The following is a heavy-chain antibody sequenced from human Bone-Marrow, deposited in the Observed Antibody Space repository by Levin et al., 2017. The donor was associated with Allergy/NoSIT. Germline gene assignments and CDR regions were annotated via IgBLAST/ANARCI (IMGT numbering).Heavy chain of an antibody. CDR3: ARKDKTRGYYGMDV. CDR2: IIPIFGTA. CDR1: GGTFSSYA. V-gene: IGHV1-69*13. Sequence: WASVKVSCKASGGTFSSYAISWVRQAPGQGLEWMGGIIPIFGTANYAQKFQGRVTITADESTSTAYMELSSLRSEDTAVYYCARKDKTRGYYGMDVWGQGTTVTVSS. J-gene: IGHJ6*02. D-gene: IGHD2-2*01.